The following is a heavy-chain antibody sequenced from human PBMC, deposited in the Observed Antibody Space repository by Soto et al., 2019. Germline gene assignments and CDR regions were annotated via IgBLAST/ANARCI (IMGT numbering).Heavy chain of an antibody. V-gene: IGHV1-69*13. CDR3: AVAARGYSYGFDY. CDR1: GGTFSSYA. J-gene: IGHJ4*02. CDR2: IIPIFGTA. Sequence: SVKVSCKASGGTFSSYAISWVRQAPGQGLEWMGGIIPIFGTANYAQEFQGRVTITADEPTSTAYMELSSLRSEDTAVYYCAVAARGYSYGFDYWGQGTLVTAPQ. D-gene: IGHD5-18*01.